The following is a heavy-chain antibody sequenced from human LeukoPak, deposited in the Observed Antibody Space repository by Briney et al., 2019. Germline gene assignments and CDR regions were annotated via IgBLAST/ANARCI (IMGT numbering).Heavy chain of an antibody. Sequence: PGGSLRLSCVASGFAFNTYAMSWVRQAPGKGLEWVSSIRSSSTDIYYAGSVKGRLTISRDNSKNTLYLQMNSLRAEDTAVYYCASQFPDIVVVVTAPPDFDFWGQGTLVTVSS. D-gene: IGHD2-15*01. CDR1: GFAFNTYA. CDR2: IRSSSTDI. V-gene: IGHV3-23*01. CDR3: ASQFPDIVVVVTAPPDFDF. J-gene: IGHJ4*02.